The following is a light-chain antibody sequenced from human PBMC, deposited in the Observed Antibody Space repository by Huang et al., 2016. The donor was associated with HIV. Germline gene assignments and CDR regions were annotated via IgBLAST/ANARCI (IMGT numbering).Light chain of an antibody. CDR3: QQYKTYPWT. CDR1: QTITTW. J-gene: IGKJ1*01. CDR2: DAS. Sequence: DIQMTQSPFTLSASVGDRVNITCRASQTITTWLAWYQQKLEKAPKLLIYDASTLERGVPSRFSCSGSGTEFTLTITSLQPDDFATYYCQQYKTYPWTFGQGTKVDIK. V-gene: IGKV1-5*01.